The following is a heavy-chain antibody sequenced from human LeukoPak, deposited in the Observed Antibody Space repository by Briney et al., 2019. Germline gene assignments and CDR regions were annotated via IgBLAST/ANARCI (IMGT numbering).Heavy chain of an antibody. D-gene: IGHD3-3*01. CDR3: ARERDDYYFDY. J-gene: IGHJ4*02. CDR1: GFTFSGYE. V-gene: IGHV3-48*03. Sequence: GGSLRLSCAASGFTFSGYEMSWVRQAPGKGLEWVSYISRSGTIISYADSVRGRLTISRDNAKSSLYLQMNSLRAEDTAVYYCARERDDYYFDYWGQGTLVTVSS. CDR2: ISRSGTII.